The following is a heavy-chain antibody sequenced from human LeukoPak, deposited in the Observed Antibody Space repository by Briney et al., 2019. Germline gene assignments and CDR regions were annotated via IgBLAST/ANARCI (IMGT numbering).Heavy chain of an antibody. CDR1: GFTFSNAW. J-gene: IGHJ5*02. D-gene: IGHD2-2*01. CDR2: INHSGST. CDR3: AVSTSYYRNWFDP. Sequence: GSLRLSCAGAGFTFSNAWMSWVRQAPEKGLEWIGEINHSGSTNYNPSLKSRVSISVDTSKNQFSLKLRSVTAADTAVYYCAVSTSYYRNWFDPWGQGTLVTVSS. V-gene: IGHV4-34*08.